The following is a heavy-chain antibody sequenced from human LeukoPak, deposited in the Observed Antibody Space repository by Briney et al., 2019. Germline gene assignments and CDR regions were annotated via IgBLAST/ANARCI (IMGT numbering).Heavy chain of an antibody. V-gene: IGHV3-30*18. J-gene: IGHJ4*02. D-gene: IGHD3-22*01. Sequence: GGSLRLSCAASGFTFSSYGMHWVRQAPGKGLEWVAVISYDGSNKYYADSVKGRFTISRDNSKNTLYLQMNSLRAEDTAVYYCAKGKYYYDSSGPFDYWGQGTLVTVSS. CDR1: GFTFSSYG. CDR3: AKGKYYYDSSGPFDY. CDR2: ISYDGSNK.